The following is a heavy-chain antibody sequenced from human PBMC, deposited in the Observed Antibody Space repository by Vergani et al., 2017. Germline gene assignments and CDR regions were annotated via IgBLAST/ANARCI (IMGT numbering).Heavy chain of an antibody. CDR3: ARAKGKFVWLQFFDY. J-gene: IGHJ4*02. Sequence: QVQLVQSGAEVKKPGSSVKVSCKASGGTFSSYAISWVRQAPGQGLEWMGRIFPIFGTANYAQKFQGRVTITADESTSTAYMELSSLRSEDTAVYYCARAKGKFVWLQFFDYWGQGTLVTVSS. CDR1: GGTFSSYA. V-gene: IGHV1-69*13. D-gene: IGHD5-24*01. CDR2: IFPIFGTA.